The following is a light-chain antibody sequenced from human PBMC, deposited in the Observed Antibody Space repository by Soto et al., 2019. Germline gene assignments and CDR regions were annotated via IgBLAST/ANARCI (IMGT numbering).Light chain of an antibody. CDR2: SNN. J-gene: IGLJ7*01. V-gene: IGLV1-44*01. Sequence: QSVLTQPPSASGTPGQRVTISCSGSSSNIGSNTVNWYQQLPGTAPKLLIYSNNQRPSGVPDRFSGSKSGTSASLAISGHHSEDEADYYCAARDDSLNGWVFGGGTQLTVL. CDR3: AARDDSLNGWV. CDR1: SSNIGSNT.